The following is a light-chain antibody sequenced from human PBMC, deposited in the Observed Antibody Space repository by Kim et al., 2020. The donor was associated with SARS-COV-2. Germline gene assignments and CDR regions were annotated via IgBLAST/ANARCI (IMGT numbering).Light chain of an antibody. Sequence: QSALTQPASVSGSPGQSITISCTGTNRDIGAYNYVSWYQHHPGKAPKLLIYDVTKRPSGVSDRFSGSKSGSTASLTISGLQAEDEADYYCSSYTSSKPWLFGAGTQLTVL. V-gene: IGLV2-14*03. CDR2: DVT. J-gene: IGLJ7*01. CDR3: SSYTSSKPWL. CDR1: NRDIGAYNY.